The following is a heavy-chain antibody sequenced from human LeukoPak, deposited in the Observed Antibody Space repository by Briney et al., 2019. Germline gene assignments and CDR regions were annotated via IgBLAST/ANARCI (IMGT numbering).Heavy chain of an antibody. CDR2: IIPIFGTA. D-gene: IGHD3-22*01. V-gene: IGHV1-69*05. J-gene: IGHJ4*02. CDR3: ARDEDPYDSSGYYWHY. Sequence: ASVKVSCKASGGTFSSYGISWVRQAPGQGLEWMGGIIPIFGTANYAQKFQGRVTITTDESTSTAYMELSSLRSEDTAVYYCARDEDPYDSSGYYWHYWGQGTLVTVSS. CDR1: GGTFSSYG.